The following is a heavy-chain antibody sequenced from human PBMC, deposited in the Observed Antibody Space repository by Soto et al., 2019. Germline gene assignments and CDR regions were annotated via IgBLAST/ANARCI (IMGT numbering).Heavy chain of an antibody. CDR1: GFTFKNYN. V-gene: IGHV3-48*02. CDR2: ISIGGRSI. CDR3: AFSGSGSYYKLAFDY. Sequence: GGSLRLSCAASGFTFKNYNMNWVRQVPGKGLEWVSHISIGGRSIDYADSVKGRFTISRDDAENSLYLQMNSLRDEDTAVYYCAFSGSGSYYKLAFDYWGQGTLVTVSS. D-gene: IGHD3-10*01. J-gene: IGHJ4*02.